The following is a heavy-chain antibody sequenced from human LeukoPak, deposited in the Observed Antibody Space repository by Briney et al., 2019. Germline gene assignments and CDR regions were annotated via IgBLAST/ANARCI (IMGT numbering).Heavy chain of an antibody. D-gene: IGHD5/OR15-5a*01. Sequence: PGGSLRLSCAASGFTFNAYDMHWVRQAPGKGLEWVAVISYDGSKKYYADSVKGRFTISRDNSKNTLYLQMNSLRAEDTAVYYCAKGVFAFDIWGQGTMVTVSS. CDR2: ISYDGSKK. CDR3: AKGVFAFDI. CDR1: GFTFNAYD. V-gene: IGHV3-30-3*01. J-gene: IGHJ3*02.